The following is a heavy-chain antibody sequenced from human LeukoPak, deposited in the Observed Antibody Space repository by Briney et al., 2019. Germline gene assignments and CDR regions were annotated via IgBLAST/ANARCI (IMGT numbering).Heavy chain of an antibody. J-gene: IGHJ4*02. Sequence: ASVKVSCKASGYTFTGYYMHWVRQAPGQGLEWMGRINPNSGGTNYAQKFQGRVTMTRDTSISTAYMELSRLRSDDTAVYYCARDIQLSEEPSIDYWGQGTLVTVSS. CDR2: INPNSGGT. CDR3: ARDIQLSEEPSIDY. CDR1: GYTFTGYY. V-gene: IGHV1-2*06. D-gene: IGHD5-18*01.